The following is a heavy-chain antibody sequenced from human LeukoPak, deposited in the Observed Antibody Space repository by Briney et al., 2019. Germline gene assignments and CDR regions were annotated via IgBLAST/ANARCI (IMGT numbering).Heavy chain of an antibody. V-gene: IGHV3-23*01. CDR2: ISGGGGST. Sequence: GGSLRLSCAASEFTFSNYAMNWVRQAPGKGLEWVSGISGGGGSTYYADSVKGRFTISRDNSKNTLYLQMSSLRAEDTAVYYCARHEEQLWRFDRWGQGTLDAVST. D-gene: IGHD5-18*01. J-gene: IGHJ4*02. CDR3: ARHEEQLWRFDR. CDR1: EFTFSNYA.